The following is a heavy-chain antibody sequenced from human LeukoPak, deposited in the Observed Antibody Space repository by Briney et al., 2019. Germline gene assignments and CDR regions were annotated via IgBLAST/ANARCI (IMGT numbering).Heavy chain of an antibody. CDR3: ARCISSGRLHNWFDP. CDR1: GGSISSGSYY. V-gene: IGHV4-61*02. Sequence: PSQTLSLTCTVSGGSISSGSYYWSWIRQPAGKGLEWIGRIYTSGSTNYSPSLKSRVTISVDTSKNQFSLKLSSVTAADTAVYYCARCISSGRLHNWFDPWGQGTLVTVSS. CDR2: IYTSGST. D-gene: IGHD1-26*01. J-gene: IGHJ5*02.